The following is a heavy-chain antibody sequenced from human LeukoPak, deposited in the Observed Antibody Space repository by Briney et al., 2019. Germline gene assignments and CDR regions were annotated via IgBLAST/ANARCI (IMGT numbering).Heavy chain of an antibody. Sequence: ASVKVSCKASGYTFTSYAMHWVRQAPGQRLEWMGWINAGNGNTKYSQKFQGRVTITRDTSASTAYMELSSLRSEDTAVCYCARVLGDSSGLYDYWGQGTLVTVSS. J-gene: IGHJ4*02. D-gene: IGHD3-22*01. CDR3: ARVLGDSSGLYDY. CDR1: GYTFTSYA. CDR2: INAGNGNT. V-gene: IGHV1-3*01.